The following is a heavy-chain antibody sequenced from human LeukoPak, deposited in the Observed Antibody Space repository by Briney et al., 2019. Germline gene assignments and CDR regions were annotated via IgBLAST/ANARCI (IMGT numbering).Heavy chain of an antibody. V-gene: IGHV4-39*01. CDR1: GGSVSSSGYF. D-gene: IGHD6-25*01. CDR3: ARPLTSASRGDH. J-gene: IGHJ4*02. CDR2: IYYSGST. Sequence: SETLSLTCSVSGGSVSSSGYFWGWIRQPPGKGLEWIASIYYSGSTYYNPSLKSRVTISVDTSKNQFSLKLSSVTAADTAVYYCARPLTSASRGDHWGQGTLVTVSS.